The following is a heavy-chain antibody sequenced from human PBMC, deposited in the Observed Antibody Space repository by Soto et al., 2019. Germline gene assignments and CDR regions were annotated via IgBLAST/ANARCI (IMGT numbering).Heavy chain of an antibody. J-gene: IGHJ4*02. CDR3: AHRQAGTPLDY. Sequence: QITLKESGPTLVKPTQTLTLTCTFSGFSLSTSGVGVGWIRQPPGKALEWLALIYWDDDKRYSPSLKSRLTSTKDTSKNQVVLTMTNMDPVDTATDYCAHRQAGTPLDYRGQGTLVTVSS. CDR1: GFSLSTSGVG. V-gene: IGHV2-5*02. CDR2: IYWDDDK. D-gene: IGHD1-1*01.